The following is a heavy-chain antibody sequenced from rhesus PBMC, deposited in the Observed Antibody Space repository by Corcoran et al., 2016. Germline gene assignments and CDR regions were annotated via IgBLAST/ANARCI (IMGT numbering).Heavy chain of an antibody. CDR2: IDGNCYGA. CDR3: ATGGFSTYRDN. CDR1: GVPISSYW. J-gene: IGHJ4*01. V-gene: IGHV4-80*01. Sequence: QVQLRESGPGLVKPSETLSLTCDVLGVPISSYWWAWIRLPRGKGLEWIGDIDGNCYGAHYNPSLKSRVIISKDASKNQFALRMTSLTVADTAIYYCATGGFSTYRDNWGQGVLVTVSS. D-gene: IGHD2-15*01.